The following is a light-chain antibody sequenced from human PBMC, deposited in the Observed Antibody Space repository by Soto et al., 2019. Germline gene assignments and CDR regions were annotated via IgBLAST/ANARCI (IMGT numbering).Light chain of an antibody. CDR2: AAS. V-gene: IGKV1-39*01. CDR3: QQSYSTPS. CDR1: QTISSW. Sequence: DVQMTQSASTVSGSVSDRVTITFRASQTISSWLGWYQQKPGKAPKLLIYAASSLQSGVPSRFSGSGSGTDFTLTISSLQPEDFATYYCQQSYSTPSFGGGTKVDIK. J-gene: IGKJ4*01.